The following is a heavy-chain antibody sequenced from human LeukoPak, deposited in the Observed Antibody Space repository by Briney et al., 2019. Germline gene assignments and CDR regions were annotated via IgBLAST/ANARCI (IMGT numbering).Heavy chain of an antibody. Sequence: ASVKVSCKASGYTFTGYYTHWVRQAPGQGLEWMGWISPNSGGTNYAQKFQGRVTMTRDTSISTAYMELSRLRSDDTAVYYCARGGRVLRYFDWSYYFDYWGQGTLVTVSS. V-gene: IGHV1-2*02. CDR2: ISPNSGGT. CDR1: GYTFTGYY. J-gene: IGHJ4*02. D-gene: IGHD3-9*01. CDR3: ARGGRVLRYFDWSYYFDY.